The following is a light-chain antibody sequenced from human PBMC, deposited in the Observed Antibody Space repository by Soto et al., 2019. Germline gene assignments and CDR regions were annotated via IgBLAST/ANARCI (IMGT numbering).Light chain of an antibody. CDR2: GAS. CDR1: QSVRSNF. V-gene: IGKV3-20*01. CDR3: QQYGSLPYA. J-gene: IGKJ2*01. Sequence: EIVLTQSPGTLSLSPGERATLSCRASQSVRSNFLTWYQQIPGRAPRLLIYGASSRATGIPDRFSGSGSGTDFTLIISRLEPEDSAVYYCQQYGSLPYAFGQGTKVEIK.